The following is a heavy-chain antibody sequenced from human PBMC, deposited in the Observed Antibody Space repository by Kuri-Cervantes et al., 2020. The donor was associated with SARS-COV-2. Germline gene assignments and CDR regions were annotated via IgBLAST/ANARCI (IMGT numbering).Heavy chain of an antibody. J-gene: IGHJ4*02. Sequence: GESLKISCAASGFTFSSFPMSWVRQAPGKGLEWVSGISGSGANTYYADYVKGWFTISRDNSKNTLYLQMNSLRAEDTAVYYCVKDSGVYYFDYWGQGTLVTVSS. CDR1: GFTFSSFP. D-gene: IGHD7-27*01. V-gene: IGHV3-23*01. CDR3: VKDSGVYYFDY. CDR2: ISGSGANT.